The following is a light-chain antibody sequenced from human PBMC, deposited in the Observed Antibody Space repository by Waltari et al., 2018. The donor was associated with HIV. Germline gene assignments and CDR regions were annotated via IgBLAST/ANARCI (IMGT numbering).Light chain of an antibody. CDR3: QQSYSSPLT. CDR1: QTISRS. Sequence: DIQMTQSPSSLSASVGDRITIVCRASQTISRSLNWYQQKAGKAPTLLIFDASTWQTGVPSRFSGSVSGPEFTLTISNLQPEDFATYYCQQSYSSPLTFGPGTKVDVK. CDR2: DAS. V-gene: IGKV1-39*01. J-gene: IGKJ3*01.